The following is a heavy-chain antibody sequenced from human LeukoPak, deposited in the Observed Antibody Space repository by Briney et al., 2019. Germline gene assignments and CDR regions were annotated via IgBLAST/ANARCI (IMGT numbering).Heavy chain of an antibody. CDR3: AREGAAGTNLNWFDP. CDR1: GGSFSGYY. J-gene: IGHJ5*02. CDR2: INHSGST. D-gene: IGHD1-1*01. Sequence: SETLSLTCAVYGGSFSGYYWSWIRQPPGKGLEWIGEINHSGSTNYNPSLKSRVTISVDTSKNQFSLKLSSVTAADTAVYYCAREGAAGTNLNWFDPWGQGTLVTVSS. V-gene: IGHV4-34*01.